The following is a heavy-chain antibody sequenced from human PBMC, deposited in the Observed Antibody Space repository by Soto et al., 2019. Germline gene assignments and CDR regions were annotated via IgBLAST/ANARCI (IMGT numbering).Heavy chain of an antibody. CDR3: ARGRGGIFGVVIIRENWFDP. CDR1: GGSISSGGYY. J-gene: IGHJ5*02. Sequence: SETLSLTCTVSGGSISSGGYYWSWIRQHPGKGLEWIGYIYYSGSTYYSPSLKSRVTISVDTSKNQFSLKLSSVTAADTAVYYCARGRGGIFGVVIIRENWFDPWGQGTLVTVSS. CDR2: IYYSGST. V-gene: IGHV4-31*03. D-gene: IGHD3-3*01.